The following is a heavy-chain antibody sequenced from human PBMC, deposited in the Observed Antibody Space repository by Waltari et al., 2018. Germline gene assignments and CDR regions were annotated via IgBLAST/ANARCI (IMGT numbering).Heavy chain of an antibody. CDR2: IHSDGRST. J-gene: IGHJ4*02. CDR1: GFSISGYW. V-gene: IGHV3-74*01. CDR3: ARDGLGSSHDY. D-gene: IGHD6-6*01. Sequence: EVQLVASGGGLIQPGGSLRLSCAASGFSISGYWMHWVRLPPGKGLVWVSRIHSDGRSTSYVDSVRGRFTVSRDNAKNTVYLQMNSLRADDTGVYFCARDGLGSSHDYWGQGTLVTVSS.